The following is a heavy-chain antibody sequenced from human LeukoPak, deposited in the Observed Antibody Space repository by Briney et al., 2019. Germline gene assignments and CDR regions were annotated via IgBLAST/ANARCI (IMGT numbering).Heavy chain of an antibody. J-gene: IGHJ4*02. CDR3: ASPEGRYCGGGSCYDY. D-gene: IGHD2-15*01. CDR1: GYSISGAYY. Sequence: PSETLSLTCTVSGYSISGAYYWGWVRPAPGKGLEWIGSIHGSGATYYNPSLKSRITISMDTSKSQFSLKLSSVTAADTAVYFCASPEGRYCGGGSCYDYWGQGTLVSVSS. V-gene: IGHV4-38-2*02. CDR2: IHGSGAT.